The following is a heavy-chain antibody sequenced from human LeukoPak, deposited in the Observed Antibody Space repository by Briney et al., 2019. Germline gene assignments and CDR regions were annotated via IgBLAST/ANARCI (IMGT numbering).Heavy chain of an antibody. D-gene: IGHD2-2*01. V-gene: IGHV3-23*01. CDR1: GFTFDNYA. Sequence: PGGSLRLSCAASGFTFDNYAISWVLQAPGKGLEWVSSISGSGGSTHYADSVKGRFTISRDDSKSTLYLQMNSLRVEDTAVYYCAPDIVVVPVAKNWFDPWGQGTLVTVSS. J-gene: IGHJ5*02. CDR2: ISGSGGST. CDR3: APDIVVVPVAKNWFDP.